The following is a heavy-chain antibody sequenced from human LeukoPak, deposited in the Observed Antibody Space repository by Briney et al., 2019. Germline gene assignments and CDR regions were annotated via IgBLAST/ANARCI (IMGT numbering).Heavy chain of an antibody. CDR3: VRDSNFKIDY. Sequence: GGSLRLSCAVSGFTVSTYVMHWVRRAPGEGLVWVSRINHDGSDISYADYVKGRSTISRDNAKNTLYLQMNSLRADDTAIYYCVRDSNFKIDYWGQGTLVTVSS. J-gene: IGHJ4*02. V-gene: IGHV3-74*01. D-gene: IGHD5-24*01. CDR1: GFTVSTYV. CDR2: INHDGSDI.